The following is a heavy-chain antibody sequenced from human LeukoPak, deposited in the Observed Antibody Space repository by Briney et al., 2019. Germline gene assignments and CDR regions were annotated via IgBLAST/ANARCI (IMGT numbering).Heavy chain of an antibody. CDR3: ARVIAHSSSPGY. D-gene: IGHD6-6*01. J-gene: IGHJ4*02. V-gene: IGHV1-2*02. Sequence: ASVKVSCKASGYTFTGYYMHWVRQAPGQGLEWMGWINPNSGGTNYAQKFQGRVTMTRDTSISTAYMELSRLRSDGTAVYYCARVIAHSSSPGYWGQGTLVTVSS. CDR2: INPNSGGT. CDR1: GYTFTGYY.